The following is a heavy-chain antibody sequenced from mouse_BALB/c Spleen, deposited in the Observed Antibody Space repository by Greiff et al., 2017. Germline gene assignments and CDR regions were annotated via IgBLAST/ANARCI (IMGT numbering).Heavy chain of an antibody. D-gene: IGHD1-2*01. V-gene: IGHV2-9*02. CDR3: ATRNSLLRLVYAMDY. CDR2: IWAGGST. J-gene: IGHJ4*01. Sequence: QVQLKESGPGLVAPSQSLSITCTVSGFSLTSYGLHWVRQPPGKGLEWLGVIWAGGSTNYNSALMSRLSISKDNSKSQVFLKMNSLQTDDTAMYYCATRNSLLRLVYAMDYWGQGTSVTVSS. CDR1: GFSLTSYG.